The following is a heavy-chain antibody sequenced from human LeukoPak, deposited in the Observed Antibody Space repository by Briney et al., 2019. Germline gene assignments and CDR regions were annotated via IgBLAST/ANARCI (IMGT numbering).Heavy chain of an antibody. J-gene: IGHJ4*02. Sequence: GGSLRLSCAASGFSFSNYAMSWVRQAPGEGLEWVSAITGSGGDTYHAEFVKGRFTVSRDNSKNTLYLQMDSLRAEDTAVYYCAKGSTISRPYYFDCWGQGTLVTVSS. CDR3: AKGSTISRPYYFDC. D-gene: IGHD2/OR15-2a*01. CDR1: GFSFSNYA. CDR2: ITGSGGDT. V-gene: IGHV3-23*01.